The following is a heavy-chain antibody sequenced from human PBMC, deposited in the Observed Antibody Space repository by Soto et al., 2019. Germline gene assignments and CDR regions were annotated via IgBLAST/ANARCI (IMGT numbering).Heavy chain of an antibody. CDR3: AKRRCAGGHFDY. CDR1: GFTFSSYA. CDR2: GSMGGRT. D-gene: IGHD2-8*02. V-gene: IGHV3-23*01. Sequence: DVQLLESGGGLVQPEGSLRLSCAASGFTFSSYAMGWVRQGPGKGLEWVAVGSMGGRTHYADYVRGRFTSSRDNSKTTLSLQMNSLTAEDTAVYFCAKRRCAGGHFDYSGQGALVTVSS. J-gene: IGHJ4*02.